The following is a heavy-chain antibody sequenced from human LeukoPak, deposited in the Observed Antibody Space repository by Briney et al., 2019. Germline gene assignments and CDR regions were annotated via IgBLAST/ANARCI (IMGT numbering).Heavy chain of an antibody. D-gene: IGHD1-1*01. CDR3: ARVWRRSRAFDI. Sequence: PSQTLSLTCTVSGGSISSGSYYWSWIRQPAGKGLEWIGRIYTSGSTNYNPSLKSRVTMSVDTSKNQFSLKLSSVTAADTAVYYCARVWRRSRAFDIWGQGTVVTVSS. CDR1: GGSISSGSYY. CDR2: IYTSGST. V-gene: IGHV4-61*02. J-gene: IGHJ3*02.